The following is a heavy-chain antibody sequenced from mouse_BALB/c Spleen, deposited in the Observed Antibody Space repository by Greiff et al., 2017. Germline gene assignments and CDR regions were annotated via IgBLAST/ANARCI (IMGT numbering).Heavy chain of an antibody. V-gene: IGHV1-15*01. D-gene: IGHD1-2*01. Sequence: QVQLQQSGAELVRPGASVTLSCKASGYTFTDYEMHWVKQTPVHGLEWIGAIDPETGGTAYNQKFKGKATLTADKSSSTAYMELRSLTSEDSAVYYCTRIHYYGSWGQGTTLTVSS. J-gene: IGHJ2*01. CDR1: GYTFTDYE. CDR3: TRIHYYGS. CDR2: IDPETGGT.